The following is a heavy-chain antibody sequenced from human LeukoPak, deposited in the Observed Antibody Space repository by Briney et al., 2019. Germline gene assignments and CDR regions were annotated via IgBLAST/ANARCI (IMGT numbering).Heavy chain of an antibody. CDR1: GGSVSSGSYY. CDR3: ARGVYSGSPRFDY. J-gene: IGHJ4*02. D-gene: IGHD1-26*01. CDR2: IYYSGST. Sequence: SETLSLTCTVSGGSVSSGSYYWSWIRQPPGKGLEWIGYIYYSGSTNYNPSLKSRVTMSVDTSENQFSLKLSSVTAADTAVYYCARGVYSGSPRFDYWGQGTLVTVSS. V-gene: IGHV4-61*01.